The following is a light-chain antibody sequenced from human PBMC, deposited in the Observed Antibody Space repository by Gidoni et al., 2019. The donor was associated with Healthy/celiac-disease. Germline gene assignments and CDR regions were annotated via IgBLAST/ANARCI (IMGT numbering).Light chain of an antibody. CDR3: QQYYSTPIT. CDR1: QSVLYSSNNKNY. V-gene: IGKV4-1*01. Sequence: TVMTQSPDPLAVSLGERATINCKSSQSVLYSSNNKNYLAWYQQKPGQPPKLLIYWASTRESGVPDRFSGSGSGTDFTLTISSLQAEDVAVYYCQQYYSTPITFXXXTRLEIK. CDR2: WAS. J-gene: IGKJ5*01.